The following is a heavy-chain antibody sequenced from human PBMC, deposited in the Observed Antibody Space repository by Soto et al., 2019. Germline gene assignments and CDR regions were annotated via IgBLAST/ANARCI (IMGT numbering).Heavy chain of an antibody. Sequence: GASQKISCKGSGYSFTSYLICLVRQMPGKRRVGRRISFPGDSDDRYCPSLQGEGTISAGKSISTAYLQWSSLKASDTAMYYCAGKTTPWKPAEYGMDVWGQGTTVTVSS. J-gene: IGHJ6*02. CDR1: GYSFTSYL. V-gene: IGHV5-51*01. D-gene: IGHD1-1*01. CDR2: SFPGDSDD. CDR3: AGKTTPWKPAEYGMDV.